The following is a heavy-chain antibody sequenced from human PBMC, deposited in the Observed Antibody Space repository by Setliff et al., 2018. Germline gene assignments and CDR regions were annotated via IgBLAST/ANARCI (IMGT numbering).Heavy chain of an antibody. CDR3: ARGGDIITIYGVVTSDYYYYMDV. D-gene: IGHD3-3*01. V-gene: IGHV5-51*01. J-gene: IGHJ6*03. CDR2: IYPGDSDT. CDR1: GYSFTTYW. Sequence: PGESLKISCKGSGYSFTTYWIGWVRQMPGKGLEWMGIIYPGDSDTRYSPSFQGQVTISADKSISTAYLQLSSLKAEDTAVYYCARGGDIITIYGVVTSDYYYYMDVWGTGTTVTVSS.